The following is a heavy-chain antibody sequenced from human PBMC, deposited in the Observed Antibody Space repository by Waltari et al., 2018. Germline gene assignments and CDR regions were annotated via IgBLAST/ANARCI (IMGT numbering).Heavy chain of an antibody. D-gene: IGHD6-6*01. CDR2: FNPNSCGT. V-gene: IGHV1-2*02. J-gene: IGHJ5*02. CDR1: GYTFTGYY. CDR3: ARDCSSSSEVTWFDP. Sequence: QVQLVQSGAEVKKPGASVKVSCKASGYTFTGYYMHWVRQAPGQWLEWMVWFNPNSCGTNDAQNVQGRGTMTRDTSISTAYMELSMLRSDDTAVYYCARDCSSSSEVTWFDPWGQGTLVTVSS.